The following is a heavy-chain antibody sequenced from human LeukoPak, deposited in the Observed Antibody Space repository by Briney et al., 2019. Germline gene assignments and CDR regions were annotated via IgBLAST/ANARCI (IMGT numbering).Heavy chain of an antibody. V-gene: IGHV4-39*01. D-gene: IGHD5-18*01. CDR3: ARHDGYNYGYIDS. Sequence: SETLSLTCTVSGSSISSSEYYWGWIRQPPGMGLEWIANIYYTSKTNYNPSLKSRVTISIDTSKNQFSLKLSSVTAADTAVYYCARHDGYNYGYIDSWGQGNLVTVSS. CDR1: GSSISSSEYY. J-gene: IGHJ5*01. CDR2: IYYTSKT.